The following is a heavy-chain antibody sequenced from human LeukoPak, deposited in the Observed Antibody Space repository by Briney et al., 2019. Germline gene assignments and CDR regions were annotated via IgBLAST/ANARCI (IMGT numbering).Heavy chain of an antibody. D-gene: IGHD2-15*01. J-gene: IGHJ5*02. Sequence: SVEVSCKASGGTFSSYASSWVRQAPGQGHEWMGRIIPILGIANYEQKFQGRVMITADKSTSTAYMELSSLRSEDTAVYYCAREERDIVVVVAATGLYNWFDPWGQGTLVTVSS. V-gene: IGHV1-69*04. CDR3: AREERDIVVVVAATGLYNWFDP. CDR1: GGTFSSYA. CDR2: IIPILGIA.